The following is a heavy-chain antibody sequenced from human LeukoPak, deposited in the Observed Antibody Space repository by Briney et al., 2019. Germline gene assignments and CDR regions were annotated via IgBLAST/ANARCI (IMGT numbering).Heavy chain of an antibody. CDR3: ARGSPHYDSSGYYSGDAFDI. CDR1: GGSISSGSYY. V-gene: IGHV4-61*02. D-gene: IGHD3-22*01. Sequence: PSETLSLTCTVSGGSISSGSYYWSWIRQPAGKGLEWIGRIYTSGSTNYNPSLKSRVTISVDTSKNQFSLKLSSVTAADTAVYYCARGSPHYDSSGYYSGDAFDIWGQGTMVTVSS. CDR2: IYTSGST. J-gene: IGHJ3*02.